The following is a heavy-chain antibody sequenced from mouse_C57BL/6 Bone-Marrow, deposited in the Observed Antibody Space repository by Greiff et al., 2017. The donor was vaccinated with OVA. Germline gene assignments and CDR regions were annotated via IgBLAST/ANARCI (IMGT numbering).Heavy chain of an antibody. CDR1: GFTFSSYG. CDR2: ISSGGSYT. Sequence: EVQVVESGGDLVKPGGSLKLSCAASGFTFSSYGMSWVRQTPDKRLEWVATISSGGSYTYYPDSVKGRFTISRDNAKNTLYLQMSSLKSEDTAMYYCARPELGRGGFDYWGQGTTLTVSS. V-gene: IGHV5-6*01. D-gene: IGHD4-1*01. CDR3: ARPELGRGGFDY. J-gene: IGHJ2*01.